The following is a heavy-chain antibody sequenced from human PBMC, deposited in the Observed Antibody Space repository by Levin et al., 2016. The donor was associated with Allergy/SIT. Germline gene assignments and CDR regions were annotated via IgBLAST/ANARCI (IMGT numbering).Heavy chain of an antibody. CDR2: IYYSGST. D-gene: IGHD1-14*01. V-gene: IGHV4-59*12. CDR3: ANFARYTGYGMDV. CDR1: GGSISSYY. J-gene: IGHJ6*02. Sequence: SETLSLTCTVSGGSISSYYWSWIRQPPGKGLEWIGYIYYSGSTNYNPSLKSRVTISVDTSKNQFSLKLSSVTAADTAVYYCANFARYTGYGMDVWGQGTTVTVSS.